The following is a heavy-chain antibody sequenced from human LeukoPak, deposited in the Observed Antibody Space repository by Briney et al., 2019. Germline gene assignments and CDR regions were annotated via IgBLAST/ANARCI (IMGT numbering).Heavy chain of an antibody. Sequence: PGGSLRLSSAASGFTFSTYGMTWVRQAPGKGLEWVSHISDRGDNTYYADSVKGRFTISRDNSKNTLYLQMNSLSADDTAVYYCAKGSFHLGYSSSTRCYRYYMDVWGKGTTVT. CDR3: AKGSFHLGYSSSTRCYRYYMDV. CDR1: GFTFSTYG. J-gene: IGHJ6*03. D-gene: IGHD2-2*01. V-gene: IGHV3-23*01. CDR2: ISDRGDNT.